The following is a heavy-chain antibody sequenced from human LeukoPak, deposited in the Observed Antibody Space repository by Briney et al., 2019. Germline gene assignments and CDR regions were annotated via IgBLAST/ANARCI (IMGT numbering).Heavy chain of an antibody. CDR1: GFTFSSYA. Sequence: GGSLRLSCAASGFTFSSYAMSWVRQAPGKGLEWVSAISGSGGSTHYADSVKGRFTISRDNSKNTLYLQMNSLRAEDTAVYYCAKDKFWSGFYPFDPWGQGTLVTVSS. J-gene: IGHJ5*02. V-gene: IGHV3-23*01. CDR2: ISGSGGST. D-gene: IGHD3-3*01. CDR3: AKDKFWSGFYPFDP.